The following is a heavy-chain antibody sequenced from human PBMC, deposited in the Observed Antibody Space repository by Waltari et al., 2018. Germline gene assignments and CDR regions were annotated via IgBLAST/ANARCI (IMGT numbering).Heavy chain of an antibody. CDR2: IYYSGST. CDR1: GGSISSYY. Sequence: QVQLQESGPGLVKPSETLSLTCTVSGGSISSYYWSWIRQPPGKGLEWIGYIYYSGSTNYNPSLKSRVTISVDTSKNQFSLKLSSVTAADTAVYYCARDDSSGYYYGVGAFDIWGQGTMVTVSS. V-gene: IGHV4-59*01. CDR3: ARDDSSGYYYGVGAFDI. J-gene: IGHJ3*02. D-gene: IGHD3-22*01.